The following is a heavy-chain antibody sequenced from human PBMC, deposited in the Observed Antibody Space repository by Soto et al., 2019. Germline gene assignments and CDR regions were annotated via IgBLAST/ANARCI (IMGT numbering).Heavy chain of an antibody. CDR2: IYYSGST. CDR3: AMTTVTLDAFDI. V-gene: IGHV4-31*03. Sequence: SETLSLTCTVSGGSISSGGYYWSWIRQHPGKGLEWIGYIYYSGSTYYNPSLKSRVTISVDTSKNQFSLKLSSVTAADTAVYYCAMTTVTLDAFDIWGQGTMVTVSS. CDR1: GGSISSGGYY. D-gene: IGHD4-17*01. J-gene: IGHJ3*02.